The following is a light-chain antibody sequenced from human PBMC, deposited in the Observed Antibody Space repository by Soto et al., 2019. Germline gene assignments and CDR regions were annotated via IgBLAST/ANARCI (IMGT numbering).Light chain of an antibody. J-gene: IGLJ2*01. CDR1: SSDVGGYNY. Sequence: QSALTQPPSASGSPGQSVTISCPGTSSDVGGYNYVSWYQQHPGKAPKLMSYEVSKRPSGVPDRFSGSKSGNAASLTVSGLQAEDEADYYCSSYAGSNNFVFGGGTKLTVL. CDR3: SSYAGSNNFV. CDR2: EVS. V-gene: IGLV2-8*01.